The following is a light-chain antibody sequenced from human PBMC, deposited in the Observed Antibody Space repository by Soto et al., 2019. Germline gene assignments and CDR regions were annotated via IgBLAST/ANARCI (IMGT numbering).Light chain of an antibody. CDR2: DAS. V-gene: IGKV3-15*01. Sequence: EILTTQSSATLSVSPGEGGNRSCRARERVSRKLTWYQEKTGEPSRLLIYDASTRATGIPGRFSGSGSGTEFTLTISTLQSEDFAVYYCHQYKNWPPWTFGQGTKVDSK. J-gene: IGKJ1*01. CDR1: ERVSRK. CDR3: HQYKNWPPWT.